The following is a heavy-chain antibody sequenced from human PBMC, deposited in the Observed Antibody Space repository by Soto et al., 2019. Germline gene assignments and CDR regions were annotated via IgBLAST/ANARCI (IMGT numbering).Heavy chain of an antibody. D-gene: IGHD2-21*02. CDR2: IYPSDSDT. CDR3: ARTANPVEEHFDL. J-gene: IGHJ4*02. Sequence: GESLKISCKGSGYSFTIYLIGWVRQMPVKGLEWMGIIYPSDSDTRYSPSFQGQVTISAEQSINPAYLQGDRLKASDTAIYYCARTANPVEEHFDLFGQGTRFAFSS. CDR1: GYSFTIYL. V-gene: IGHV5-51*01.